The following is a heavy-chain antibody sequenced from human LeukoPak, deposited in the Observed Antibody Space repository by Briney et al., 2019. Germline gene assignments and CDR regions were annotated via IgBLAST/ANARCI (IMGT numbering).Heavy chain of an antibody. CDR2: ISYDGSNK. D-gene: IGHD4-17*01. CDR3: ARGGRTTWHGMDV. J-gene: IGHJ6*02. V-gene: IGHV3-30*07. Sequence: GGSLRLSCAASGFTFSSYVIHWVRQAPGKGLQWVAVISYDGSNKYYADSVKGRFTISRDNSENTLYLQMNSLRAEDTAVYYCARGGRTTWHGMDVWGQGTTVTVSS. CDR1: GFTFSSYV.